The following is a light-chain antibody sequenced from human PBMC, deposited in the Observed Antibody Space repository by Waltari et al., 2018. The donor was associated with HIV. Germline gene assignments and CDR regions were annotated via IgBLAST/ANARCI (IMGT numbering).Light chain of an antibody. Sequence: SYELTQPPSVSVSPGQTARITSSGDTLPKKYAHWYQQKSGQAPVLVIYEDIKRPSGIPERFSGSSSGTVAILTISGAQVEDEADYYCYSTESSGTHRVFGGGTKLTVL. CDR3: YSTESSGTHRV. V-gene: IGLV3-10*01. CDR1: TLPKKY. CDR2: EDI. J-gene: IGLJ3*02.